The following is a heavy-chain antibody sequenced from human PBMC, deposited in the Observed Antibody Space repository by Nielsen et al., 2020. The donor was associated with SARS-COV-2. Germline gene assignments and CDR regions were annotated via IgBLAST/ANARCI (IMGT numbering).Heavy chain of an antibody. CDR1: GFTFDDYA. V-gene: IGHV3-9*01. J-gene: IGHJ4*02. Sequence: GGSLRLSCAASGFTFDDYAMHWVRQAPGKGLEWVSGISWNSGSIGYADSVKGRFTISRDNAKNSLYLQMNSLRAEDTALYYCAKGATVTDLWDYWGQGTLVTVSS. CDR2: ISWNSGSI. D-gene: IGHD4-17*01. CDR3: AKGATVTDLWDY.